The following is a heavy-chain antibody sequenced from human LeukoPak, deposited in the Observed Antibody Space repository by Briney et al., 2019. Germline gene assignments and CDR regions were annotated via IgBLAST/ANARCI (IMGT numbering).Heavy chain of an antibody. J-gene: IGHJ5*01. D-gene: IGHD3-22*01. V-gene: IGHV3-23*01. CDR3: ARDYDSSGYLLDWFDP. CDR1: GFTFSSYA. Sequence: GGSLRLSCAASGFTFSSYAMSWVRQAPGKGLEWVSAISGSGGSTYYADSVKGRFTISRDNSKNTLYLQMNSLRAEDTAVYYCARDYDSSGYLLDWFDPWGQGTLVTVSS. CDR2: ISGSGGST.